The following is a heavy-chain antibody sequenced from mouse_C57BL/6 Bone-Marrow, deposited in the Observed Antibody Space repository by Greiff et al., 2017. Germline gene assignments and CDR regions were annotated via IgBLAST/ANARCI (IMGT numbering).Heavy chain of an antibody. CDR1: GYSITSGYY. Sequence: ESGPGLVKPSQSLSLTCSVTGYSITSGYYWNWIRQFPGNKLEWMGYISYDGSNNYNPSLKNRISITRDTSKNQFFLKLNSVTTEDTATYYCAMDPPYGYDFAYWGQGTLVTVSA. V-gene: IGHV3-6*01. J-gene: IGHJ3*01. D-gene: IGHD2-2*01. CDR2: ISYDGSN. CDR3: AMDPPYGYDFAY.